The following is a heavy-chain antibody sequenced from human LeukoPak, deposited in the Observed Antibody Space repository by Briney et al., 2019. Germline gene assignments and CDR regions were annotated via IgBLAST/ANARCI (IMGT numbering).Heavy chain of an antibody. CDR3: ATRETIGGAPI. D-gene: IGHD3-16*01. Sequence: SGTLSLTCSVSGDSISSSNWWTWVRQPPRERLEWIGEISYISGSIHYNPSLKGRATISMDKSKNYLSLILNSVTAADTAVYYCATRETIGGAPIWGQGTLVTVSS. V-gene: IGHV4-4*02. CDR1: GDSISSSNW. CDR2: ISYISGSI. J-gene: IGHJ4*02.